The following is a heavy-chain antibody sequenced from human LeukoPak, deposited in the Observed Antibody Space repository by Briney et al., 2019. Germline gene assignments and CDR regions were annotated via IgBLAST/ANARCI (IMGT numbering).Heavy chain of an antibody. CDR2: IYYSGST. Sequence: SETLSLTCTVSGGSISSHYWSWIRQPPGKGLEWIGYIYYSGSTNYNPSLKSRVTISVDTSKNQFSLKLSSVTAADTAVYYCARDRGGNMGFGPWGQGTLVTVSS. V-gene: IGHV4-59*11. CDR1: GGSISSHY. J-gene: IGHJ5*02. D-gene: IGHD2/OR15-2a*01. CDR3: ARDRGGNMGFGP.